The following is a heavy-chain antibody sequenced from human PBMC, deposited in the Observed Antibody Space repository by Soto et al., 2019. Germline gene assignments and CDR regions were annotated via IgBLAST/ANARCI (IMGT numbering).Heavy chain of an antibody. V-gene: IGHV4-39*01. D-gene: IGHD3-16*02. J-gene: IGHJ5*01. CDR3: ARSPRSDELSLFDF. Sequence: SETLSLTCSFSVGSIIRSSYFWTWIRQPPGKGLEYIGSIYYSGRTHHNPSLESRVTMSVDTSKNQFSLKLASVTAADTAVYYCARSPRSDELSLFDFWGQGTLVTVSS. CDR2: IYYSGRT. CDR1: VGSIIRSSYF.